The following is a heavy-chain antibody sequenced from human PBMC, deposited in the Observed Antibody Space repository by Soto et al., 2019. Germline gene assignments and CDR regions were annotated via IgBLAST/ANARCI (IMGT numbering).Heavy chain of an antibody. D-gene: IGHD1-26*01. J-gene: IGHJ4*02. V-gene: IGHV3-23*01. CDR1: GFTFSSYA. Sequence: EVHLLESGGGLFQPGGSLRLSCAASGFTFSSYAMRWVRQAPVKGLEWVSAISGSGGSTYYADSVKGRFTISRDNSKNTLYLQMNSLRAEDTAVYYCARRGSGSYYDYWGQGTLVTVSS. CDR3: ARRGSGSYYDY. CDR2: ISGSGGST.